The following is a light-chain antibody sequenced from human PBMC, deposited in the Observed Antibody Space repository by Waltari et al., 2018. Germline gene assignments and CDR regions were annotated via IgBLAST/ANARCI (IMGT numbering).Light chain of an antibody. CDR3: QQLNSYPVT. J-gene: IGKJ5*01. Sequence: DILLTQFPSFLSASVGDRVTIACRASQGIDNYLAWYQQKPGKAPRLLIYAASTLQNGVPSRFSGSGSGTDFTLTISSLQPEDFASYYCQQLNSYPVTFGQGTRLEIK. CDR2: AAS. V-gene: IGKV1-9*01. CDR1: QGIDNY.